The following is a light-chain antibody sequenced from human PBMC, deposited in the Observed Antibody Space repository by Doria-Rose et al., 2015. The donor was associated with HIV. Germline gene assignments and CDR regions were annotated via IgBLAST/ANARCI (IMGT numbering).Light chain of an antibody. CDR1: QSFSSTY. CDR2: DGS. V-gene: IGKV3-20*01. J-gene: IGKJ1*01. CDR3: HQYGTSWT. Sequence: TQSPGTLSLSPGERATLSCRASQSFSSTYLDWYQQKPGQAPSLLIYDGSTSATGIPDRFSASVSGTDFTLTINRLEPEDFALYYCHQYGTSWTFGQGTKVEI.